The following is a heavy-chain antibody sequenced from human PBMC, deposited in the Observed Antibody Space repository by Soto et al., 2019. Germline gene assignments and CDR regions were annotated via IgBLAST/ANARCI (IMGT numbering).Heavy chain of an antibody. Sequence: GASVKVSCKASAYTFTSYGISWVRQAPGQGLEWMGWISAYNGNTNYAQKLQGRVTMTTDTSTSTAYMELRSLRSDDAAVYYCATSDVVVVADAFDIWGQGTMVTVSS. J-gene: IGHJ3*02. CDR1: AYTFTSYG. CDR3: ATSDVVVVADAFDI. CDR2: ISAYNGNT. V-gene: IGHV1-18*01. D-gene: IGHD2-15*01.